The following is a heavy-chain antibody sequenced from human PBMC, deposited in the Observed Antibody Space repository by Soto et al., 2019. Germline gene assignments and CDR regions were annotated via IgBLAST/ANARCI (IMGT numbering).Heavy chain of an antibody. D-gene: IGHD3-22*01. CDR1: GGSFSGYY. V-gene: IGHV4-34*01. J-gene: IGHJ5*02. CDR3: ARGLRITMIVVVIGWFDP. Sequence: SETLSLTCAVYGGSFSGYYWSWIRQPPGKGLEWIGEINHSGSTNYNPSLKSRVTISVDTSKNQFSLKLSSVTAADTAVYYCARGLRITMIVVVIGWFDPWGQGTLVTV. CDR2: INHSGST.